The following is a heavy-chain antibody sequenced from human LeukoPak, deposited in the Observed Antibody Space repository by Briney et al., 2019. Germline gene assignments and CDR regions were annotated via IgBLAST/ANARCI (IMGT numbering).Heavy chain of an antibody. V-gene: IGHV6-1*01. CDR3: ARGFLKTGFDY. CDR1: GDSVSSTSGA. D-gene: IGHD1-14*01. J-gene: IGHJ4*02. CDR2: IYYWSKWSY. Sequence: SQTLSLTCAISGDSVSSTSGAWNWIRQSPSGGLEWLGRIYYWSKWSYDYAVSLKSRITINPDTSKNQFSLQLNSVTPEDTAVYYCARGFLKTGFDYWGQRTLVTVSS.